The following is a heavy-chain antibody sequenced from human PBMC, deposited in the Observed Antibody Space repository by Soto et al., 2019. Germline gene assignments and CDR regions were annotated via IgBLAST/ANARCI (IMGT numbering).Heavy chain of an antibody. CDR1: GFTFSNYW. V-gene: IGHV3-74*03. CDR2: VNNDGTDT. Sequence: EVQLVESGGGLVQPGGSLRLSCAASGFTFSNYWMYWVRQAPGKGLVWVSRVNNDGTDTTHADSVKGRFTISRDNAENTLYLQMNSLRAEDTAVYYCARGGLQHALDVWGQWYTVTVSS. CDR3: ARGGLQHALDV. D-gene: IGHD6-13*01. J-gene: IGHJ6*02.